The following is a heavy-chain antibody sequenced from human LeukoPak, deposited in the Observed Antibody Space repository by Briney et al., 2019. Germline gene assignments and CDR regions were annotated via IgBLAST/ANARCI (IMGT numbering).Heavy chain of an antibody. V-gene: IGHV3-30*04. CDR1: GFTFSSYA. Sequence: PGGSLRLSCAASGFTFSSYAMHWVRQAPGKGLEWVAVISYDGSNKYYADSVKGRFTISRDNSKNTVYLQMNSLRAEDTAVYYCARGRPGRTYYFDFWGQGTLVTVSS. CDR2: ISYDGSNK. CDR3: ARGRPGRTYYFDF. J-gene: IGHJ4*02.